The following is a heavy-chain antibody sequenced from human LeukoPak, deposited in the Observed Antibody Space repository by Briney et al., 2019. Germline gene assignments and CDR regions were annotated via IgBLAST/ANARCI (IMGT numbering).Heavy chain of an antibody. CDR1: GYTFTSYY. CDR2: INPSGGST. D-gene: IGHD4-11*01. CDR3: ARETTVTTTFDY. J-gene: IGHJ4*02. V-gene: IGHV1-46*01. Sequence: GASVKVSCKASGYTFTSYYMHWVRQAPGQGLEWMGIINPSGGSTSYAQKFQGRVTMTRDMSTSTVYMELSSLRSVDTAVYYCARETTVTTTFDYWGQGTLVTVSS.